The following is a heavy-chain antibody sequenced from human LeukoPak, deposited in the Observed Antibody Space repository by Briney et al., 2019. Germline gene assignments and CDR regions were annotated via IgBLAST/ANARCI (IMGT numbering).Heavy chain of an antibody. CDR2: INGNGGST. CDR3: AREGAGYRGYDYDYFYAMDV. J-gene: IGHJ6*02. V-gene: IGHV3-20*04. Sequence: GGSLRLSCAASGFTFEDHAMNWVRQVPGKGLEWVSGINGNGGSTGYADSVKGRFTISRDNAKNSVYLQMSGLRAEDTAPYYCAREGAGYRGYDYDYFYAMDVWGQGTTVTVSS. D-gene: IGHD5-12*01. CDR1: GFTFEDHA.